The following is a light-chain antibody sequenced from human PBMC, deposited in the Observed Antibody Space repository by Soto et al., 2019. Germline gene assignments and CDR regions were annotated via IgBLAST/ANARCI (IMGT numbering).Light chain of an antibody. J-gene: IGKJ2*01. Sequence: DIVMTQSPDSLAVSLGERATINCKSSQSVLYSSNNKNYLAWYQQKPGQLPKLLIYWASTRESGVPDRFSGSGAGTDFTLTISSLQAEDVAVYYCQQYYSTTSVTFGQGTKLEIK. CDR1: QSVLYSSNNKNY. CDR3: QQYYSTTSVT. V-gene: IGKV4-1*01. CDR2: WAS.